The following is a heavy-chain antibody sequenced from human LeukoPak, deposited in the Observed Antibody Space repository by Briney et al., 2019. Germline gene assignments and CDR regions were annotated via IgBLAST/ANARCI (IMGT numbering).Heavy chain of an antibody. CDR2: INPNSGGT. CDR1: GYTFTGYY. V-gene: IGHV1-2*02. J-gene: IGHJ4*02. D-gene: IGHD6-19*01. Sequence: ASVKVSCKASGYTFTGYYMHWVRQAPGQGLEWMGWINPNSGGTNYAQKFQGRVTMTRDTSISTAYMELSRLRSDDTAVYYCARDLRVVAVAGTPYYWGQGTLVTVSS. CDR3: ARDLRVVAVAGTPYY.